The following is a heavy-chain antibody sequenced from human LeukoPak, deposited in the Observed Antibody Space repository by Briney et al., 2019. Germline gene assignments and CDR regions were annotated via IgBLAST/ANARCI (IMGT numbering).Heavy chain of an antibody. CDR3: ARDPRGYYYDSSGYSFDY. CDR1: GGSFSSYY. D-gene: IGHD3-22*01. CDR2: INHSGST. V-gene: IGHV4-34*01. J-gene: IGHJ4*02. Sequence: SETLSLTCAVYGGSFSSYYWSWIRQPPGKGLEWIGEINHSGSTNYNPSLKSRVTISVDTSKNQFSLKLSSVTAADTAVYYCARDPRGYYYDSSGYSFDYWGQGTLVTVSS.